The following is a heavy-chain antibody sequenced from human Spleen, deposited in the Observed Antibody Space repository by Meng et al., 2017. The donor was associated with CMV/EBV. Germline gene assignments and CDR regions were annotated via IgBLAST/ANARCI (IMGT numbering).Heavy chain of an antibody. J-gene: IGHJ6*02. D-gene: IGHD6-13*01. Sequence: ASVKVSCKASGYTFTGYYMHWVRQAPGQGLEWMGWINPNSGGTNYAQKFQGRVTMTRDTSISTAYMELSRLRSDDTAVYYCARVAAPFYYYYGMDVWGQGTTVTVS. CDR1: GYTFTGYY. CDR3: ARVAAPFYYYYGMDV. CDR2: INPNSGGT. V-gene: IGHV1-2*02.